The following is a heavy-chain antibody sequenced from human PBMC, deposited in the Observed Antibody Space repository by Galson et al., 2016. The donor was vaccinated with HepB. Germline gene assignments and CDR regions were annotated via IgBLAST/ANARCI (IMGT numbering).Heavy chain of an antibody. Sequence: SLRLSCAASGFTFTTHTMNWVRQAPGKGLEWVSGISGTGQTTYFADSVKGRFTVSRDNSKNTVSLHMKSLRAEDTANYYCAKSNSTGWCKVFDSWGPGNPV. CDR3: AKSNSTGWCKVFDS. J-gene: IGHJ4*02. CDR2: ISGTGQTT. D-gene: IGHD6-19*01. CDR1: GFTFTTHT. V-gene: IGHV3-23*01.